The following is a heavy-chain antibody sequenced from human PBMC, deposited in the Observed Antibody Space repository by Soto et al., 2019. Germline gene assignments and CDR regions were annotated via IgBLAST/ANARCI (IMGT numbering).Heavy chain of an antibody. V-gene: IGHV1-18*04. CDR1: GYTFTTYG. CDR3: ARTARAKMIVLGAATRFEE. J-gene: IGHJ6*03. D-gene: IGHD2-15*01. CDR2: ISPSNGDT. Sequence: ASVKVSCTASGYTFTTYGFNWVLQAPGRRLELMGWISPSNGDTHYAQKFRGRVTLTTDTSTIAASMELRSLTSDYTTVYYCARTARAKMIVLGAATRFEEWGTGNQVTVYS.